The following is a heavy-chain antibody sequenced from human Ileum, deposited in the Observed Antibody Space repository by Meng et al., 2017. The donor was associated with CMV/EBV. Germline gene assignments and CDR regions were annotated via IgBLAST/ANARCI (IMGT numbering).Heavy chain of an antibody. Sequence: QGQRVQSGAEMKEPGASVKVSCKTSGYTFNGYFMHWVRQAPGQGLEWMGWINPNSGDTNYAQKFQGRVTMTRDTSVSTVYMELKRLRSDDTAVYYCATFGGDFDYWGQGTLVTVSS. D-gene: IGHD3-3*01. CDR2: INPNSGDT. CDR1: GYTFNGYF. CDR3: ATFGGDFDY. J-gene: IGHJ4*02. V-gene: IGHV1-2*02.